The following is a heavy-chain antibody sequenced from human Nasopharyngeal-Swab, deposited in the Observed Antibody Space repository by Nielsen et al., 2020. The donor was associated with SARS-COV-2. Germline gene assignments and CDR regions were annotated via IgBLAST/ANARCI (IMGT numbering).Heavy chain of an antibody. Sequence: GGSLRLSCAASGFTFDDYAMHWVRQAPGKGLEWVSGISWNSGSIGYADSVKGRFTISRDNAKNSLYLQMNSLRAEDTALYYCVKASNPAVAGDFDYWGQGTLVTVSS. CDR2: ISWNSGSI. D-gene: IGHD6-19*01. CDR1: GFTFDDYA. CDR3: VKASNPAVAGDFDY. V-gene: IGHV3-9*01. J-gene: IGHJ4*02.